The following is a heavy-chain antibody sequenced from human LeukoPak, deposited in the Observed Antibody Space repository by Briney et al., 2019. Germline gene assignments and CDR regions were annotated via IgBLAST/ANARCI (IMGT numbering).Heavy chain of an antibody. Sequence: SETLSLTCAVYGGSFSGYYWSWIRQPPGKGLEWIGEINHSGSTNYNPSLKSRVTISVDTSKNQFSLKLSSVTAADTAVYYCASNILTGHGVDYWGQGTLVTVPS. V-gene: IGHV4-34*01. J-gene: IGHJ4*02. D-gene: IGHD3-9*01. CDR2: INHSGST. CDR3: ASNILTGHGVDY. CDR1: GGSFSGYY.